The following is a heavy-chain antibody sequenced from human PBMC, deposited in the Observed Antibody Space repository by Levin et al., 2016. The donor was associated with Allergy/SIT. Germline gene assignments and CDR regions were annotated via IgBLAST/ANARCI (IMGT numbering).Heavy chain of an antibody. Sequence: ASVKVSCKASGGTFSSYAISWVRQAPGQGLEWMGWISAYNGNTNYAQKLQGRVTMTTDTSTSTAYMELRSLRSDDTAVYYCARDLGYCSSTSCYSRWALRYGMDVWGQGTTVTVSS. CDR3: ARDLGYCSSTSCYSRWALRYGMDV. V-gene: IGHV1-18*01. D-gene: IGHD2-2*01. J-gene: IGHJ6*02. CDR1: GGTFSSYA. CDR2: ISAYNGNT.